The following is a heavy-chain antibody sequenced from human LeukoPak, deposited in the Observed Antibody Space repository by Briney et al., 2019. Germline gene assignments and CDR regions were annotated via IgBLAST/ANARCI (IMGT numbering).Heavy chain of an antibody. CDR1: GGSISSYY. Sequence: SETLSLTCTVSGGSISSYYWSWIRQPPGKGLEWIGYIYYSGSTNYNPSLKSRVTISVDTSKIQFSLKLSSVTAADTAVYYCARGIVVPAARFDPWGQGTLVTVSS. CDR2: IYYSGST. D-gene: IGHD2-2*01. J-gene: IGHJ5*02. V-gene: IGHV4-59*01. CDR3: ARGIVVPAARFDP.